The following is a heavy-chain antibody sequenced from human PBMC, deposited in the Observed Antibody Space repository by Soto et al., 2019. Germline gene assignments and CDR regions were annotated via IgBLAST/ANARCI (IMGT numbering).Heavy chain of an antibody. V-gene: IGHV4-4*07. D-gene: IGHD3-16*01. CDR1: GCSMSSDF. CDR3: ARGLSAFDP. J-gene: IGHJ5*02. CDR2: IYSSGST. Sequence: QVQLQESGPGLVMPSETLSLTCAVSGCSMSSDFWSWIRQSAGKGLEWIGRIYSSGSTNYNPSLKSRVTMSVDTSQNQFSLRLNSMTAAEPAVYYCARGLSAFDPWGQGTLVTGSS.